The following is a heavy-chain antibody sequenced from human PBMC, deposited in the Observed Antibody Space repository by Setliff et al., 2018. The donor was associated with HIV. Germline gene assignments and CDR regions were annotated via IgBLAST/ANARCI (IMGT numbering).Heavy chain of an antibody. Sequence: GGSLRLSCVASGFTFSTSSMNWVRQAPGKWLEWVSYISSTSSTIYYVDSLKGRFTISRDTAKHSLYLQMNSLRTEDTAVYYCARSLEIALFGGPGTLVTVSS. V-gene: IGHV3-48*04. D-gene: IGHD1-1*01. CDR1: GFTFSTSS. CDR3: ARSLEIALF. CDR2: ISSTSSTI. J-gene: IGHJ4*02.